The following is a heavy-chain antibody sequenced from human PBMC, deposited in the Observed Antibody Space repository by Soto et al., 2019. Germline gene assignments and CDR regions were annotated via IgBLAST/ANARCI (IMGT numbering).Heavy chain of an antibody. J-gene: IGHJ6*02. D-gene: IGHD4-17*01. CDR3: ARSYGEYYYYYYGMDV. CDR2: IWYDGSNK. V-gene: IGHV3-33*01. Sequence: VQLVESGGGVVQPGRSLRLSCAASGFTFSGYGMHWVRQAPGKGLEWVAVIWYDGSNKYYADSVKGRFTISRDNSKNTLYLQMNSLRAEDTAVYYCARSYGEYYYYYYGMDVWGQGTTVTVSS. CDR1: GFTFSGYG.